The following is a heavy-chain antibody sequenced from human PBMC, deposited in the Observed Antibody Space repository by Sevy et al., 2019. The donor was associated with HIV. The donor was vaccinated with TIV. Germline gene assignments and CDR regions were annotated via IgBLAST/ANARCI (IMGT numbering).Heavy chain of an antibody. J-gene: IGHJ4*02. D-gene: IGHD1-26*01. CDR2: ISGSSNYI. V-gene: IGHV3-21*06. Sequence: GGSLRLSCAASGFTFNNYAMNWVRQAPGKGLEWVSCISGSSNYIYYAESLKGRFIISRDNAKNTLYLQMNSLRADDTAVYYCARGPPDGSYDYFDYWGQGTLVTVSS. CDR1: GFTFNNYA. CDR3: ARGPPDGSYDYFDY.